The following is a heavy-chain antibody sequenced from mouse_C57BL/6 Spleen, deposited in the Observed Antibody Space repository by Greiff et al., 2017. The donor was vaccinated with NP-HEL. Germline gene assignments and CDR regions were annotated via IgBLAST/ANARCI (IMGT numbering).Heavy chain of an antibody. CDR3: ASSYGSSPDFDV. V-gene: IGHV1-52*01. Sequence: QVQLQQSGAELVRPGSSVKLSCKASGYTFTSYWMHWVKQRPIQGLEWIGNIDPSDSETHYNQKFKDKATLTVDKSSSTAYMQLSSLTSEDSAVYYCASSYGSSPDFDVWGTGTTVTVSS. CDR1: GYTFTSYW. J-gene: IGHJ1*03. CDR2: IDPSDSET. D-gene: IGHD1-1*01.